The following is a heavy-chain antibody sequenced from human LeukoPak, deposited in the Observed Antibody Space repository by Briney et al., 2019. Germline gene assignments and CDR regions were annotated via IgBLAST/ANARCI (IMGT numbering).Heavy chain of an antibody. J-gene: IGHJ3*02. CDR1: GYSISSGYY. CDR3: ARAGFGEGAFDI. CDR2: IYHSGST. Sequence: SETLSLTCTVSGYSISSGYYWGWIRQPPGKGLEWIGSIYHSGSTYYNPSLKSRVTISVDTSKNQFSLKLSSVTAADTAVYYCARAGFGEGAFDIWGQGTMVTVSS. V-gene: IGHV4-38-2*02. D-gene: IGHD3-10*01.